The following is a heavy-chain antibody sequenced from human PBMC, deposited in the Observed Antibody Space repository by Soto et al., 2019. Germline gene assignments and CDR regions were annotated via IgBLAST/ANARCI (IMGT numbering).Heavy chain of an antibody. V-gene: IGHV1-3*01. D-gene: IGHD2-2*01. CDR3: ARAWYKLLCTWFDP. CDR1: GYTFTSYA. CDR2: INAGNGNT. J-gene: IGHJ5*02. Sequence: ASVKVSCKASGYTFTSYAMHWVRQAPGQRLEWMGWINAGNGNTKYSQKFQGRVIINRDTSASTVYMQLSNLRSEDTAVYYCARAWYKLLCTWFDPWGQGTLVTVSS.